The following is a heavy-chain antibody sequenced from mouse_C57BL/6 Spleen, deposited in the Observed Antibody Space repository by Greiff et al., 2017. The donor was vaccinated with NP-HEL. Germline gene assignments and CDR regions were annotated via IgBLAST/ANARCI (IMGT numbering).Heavy chain of an antibody. D-gene: IGHD1-1*01. V-gene: IGHV5-4*01. J-gene: IGHJ4*01. Sequence: EVMLVESGGGLVKPGGSLKLSCAASGFTFSSYAMSWVRQTPEKRLEWVATISDGGSYTYYPDNVKGRFTISRDNAKNNLYLQMSHLKSEDTAMYYCAREGYYYGSSYEGYAMDYWGQGTSVTVSS. CDR2: ISDGGSYT. CDR3: AREGYYYGSSYEGYAMDY. CDR1: GFTFSSYA.